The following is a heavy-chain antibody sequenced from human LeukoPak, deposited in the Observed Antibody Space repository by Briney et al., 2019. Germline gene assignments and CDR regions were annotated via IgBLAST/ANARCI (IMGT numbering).Heavy chain of an antibody. CDR2: IYYSGST. CDR3: ARHVSGSYYYYYYGMAV. CDR1: GGSISSYY. Sequence: NPSETLSLTCTVSGGSISSYYWSWIRQPPGKGLEWIGYIYYSGSTNYNPSLKSRVTISVDTSKNQFSLKLSSVTAADTVVYYCARHVSGSYYYYYYGMAVWGQGTTVTVSS. J-gene: IGHJ6*02. D-gene: IGHD1-26*01. V-gene: IGHV4-59*08.